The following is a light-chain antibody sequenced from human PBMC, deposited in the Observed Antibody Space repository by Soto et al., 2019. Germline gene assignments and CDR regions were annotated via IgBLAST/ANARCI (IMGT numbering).Light chain of an antibody. CDR3: QKYDRFPYT. CDR2: KAS. CDR1: QSLSYW. V-gene: IGKV1-5*03. Sequence: DIQMTQSPSTLSASVGDTVTITCRASQSLSYWLAWYQQKPGQAPKLLIHKASTLESGVPSRFSGSGSGTEFTLTIRSLQPDDFATFYCQKYDRFPYTFGQGTKLEIK. J-gene: IGKJ2*01.